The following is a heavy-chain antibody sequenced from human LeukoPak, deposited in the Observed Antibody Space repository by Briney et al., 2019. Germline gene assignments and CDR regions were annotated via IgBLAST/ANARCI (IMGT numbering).Heavy chain of an antibody. CDR1: GLTVSSNC. J-gene: IGHJ4*02. CDR2: IYSGGNT. CDR3: AREMIQLPGYFDY. Sequence: GGSLRLSRAASGLTVSSNCMSWVRQAPGKGLEWVSVIYSGGNTFYADSVKGRFTISRDNSKNTLYLQMNSLRAEDTAVYYCAREMIQLPGYFDYWGQGTLVTVSS. D-gene: IGHD5-18*01. V-gene: IGHV3-53*01.